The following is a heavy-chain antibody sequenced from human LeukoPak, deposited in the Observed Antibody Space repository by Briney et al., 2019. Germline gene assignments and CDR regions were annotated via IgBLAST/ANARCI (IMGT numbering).Heavy chain of an antibody. CDR2: IYYSGST. V-gene: IGHV4-59*01. CDR3: ARVVGSAPPSVSGAFDI. J-gene: IGHJ3*02. CDR1: GGSISSYY. D-gene: IGHD2-2*01. Sequence: PSETLSLTCTVSGGSISSYYWSWIRQPPGKGLEWIGYIYYSGSTNYNPSLKSRVTISVDTSKNQFSLKLSSVTAADTAVYYCARVVGSAPPSVSGAFDIWGQGTMVTVSS.